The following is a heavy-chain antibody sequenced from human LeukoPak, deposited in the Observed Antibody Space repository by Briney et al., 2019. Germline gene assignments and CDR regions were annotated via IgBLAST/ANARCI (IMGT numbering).Heavy chain of an antibody. CDR3: ASYSGSYYAAFDI. Sequence: GGSLRLSCAASGFTFSSYWMSWVRXAPGKXXEWVANIKQDGSEKYYVDSVKGRFTISRDNAKKSLYLQMNSLRAEDTAVYYCASYSGSYYAAFDIWGQGTMVTVSS. CDR2: IKQDGSEK. V-gene: IGHV3-7*05. J-gene: IGHJ3*02. CDR1: GFTFSSYW. D-gene: IGHD1-26*01.